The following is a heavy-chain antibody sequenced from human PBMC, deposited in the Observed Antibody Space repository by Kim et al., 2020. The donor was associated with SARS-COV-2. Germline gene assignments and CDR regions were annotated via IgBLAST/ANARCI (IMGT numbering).Heavy chain of an antibody. CDR3: ARFSPRLHYYGSGNHYWFDP. D-gene: IGHD3-10*01. Sequence: SETLSLTCAVYGESFSGYHWSWIRQPPGKGLEWIGEINHSGDSNYNPSPKSRVTISVDTSKNHFYLRLTSVTATDTAIYYCARFSPRLHYYGSGNHYWFDPWGQGTLVTVSS. J-gene: IGHJ5*02. V-gene: IGHV4-34*01. CDR2: INHSGDS. CDR1: GESFSGYH.